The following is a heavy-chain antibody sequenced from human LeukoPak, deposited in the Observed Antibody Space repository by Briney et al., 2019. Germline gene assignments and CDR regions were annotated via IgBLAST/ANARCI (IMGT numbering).Heavy chain of an antibody. Sequence: GGSLRLSCTASGFTFSSYWMSWVRQAPGKGLEWVANIKQDGSEKYYVDSVKGRFTISRDNAKNSLYLQMNSLRAEDTAVYYCAELGITMIGGVWGKGTTVTISS. CDR1: GFTFSSYW. CDR2: IKQDGSEK. D-gene: IGHD3-10*02. J-gene: IGHJ6*04. CDR3: AELGITMIGGV. V-gene: IGHV3-7*01.